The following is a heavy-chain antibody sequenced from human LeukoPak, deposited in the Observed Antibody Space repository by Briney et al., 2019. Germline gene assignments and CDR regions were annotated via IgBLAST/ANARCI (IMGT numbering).Heavy chain of an antibody. CDR2: IIPIFGTA. CDR1: GGTFSSYA. CDR3: ARDFRGDGYNEDAFDI. J-gene: IGHJ3*02. D-gene: IGHD5-24*01. V-gene: IGHV1-69*05. Sequence: SVKVSCKASGGTFSSYAISWVRQAPGQGLEWMGGIIPIFGTANYAQKLQGRVTMTTDTSTNTAYMELRSLRSDDTAVYYCARDFRGDGYNEDAFDIWGQGTMVTVSS.